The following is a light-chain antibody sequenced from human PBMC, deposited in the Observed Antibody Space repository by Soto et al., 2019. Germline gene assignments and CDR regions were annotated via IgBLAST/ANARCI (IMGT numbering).Light chain of an antibody. CDR2: DNN. CDR1: SSNIGNNY. Sequence: QSVLTQPPSVSAAPGQKVTISCSGSSSNIGNNYVSWYQQLPGTAPKLLMYDNNKRPSGIPDRFSGSKSGTSATLGITGLQTGDEADYYCGTWDSSLSAGVVFGGGTKLTVL. V-gene: IGLV1-51*01. J-gene: IGLJ2*01. CDR3: GTWDSSLSAGVV.